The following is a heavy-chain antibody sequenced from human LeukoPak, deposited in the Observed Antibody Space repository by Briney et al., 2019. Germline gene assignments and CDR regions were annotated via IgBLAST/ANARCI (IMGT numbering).Heavy chain of an antibody. V-gene: IGHV4-59*08. CDR1: GGSINSHY. CDR2: IYYTGKI. CDR3: VRRDTGWNYFDY. J-gene: IGHJ4*02. D-gene: IGHD6-19*01. Sequence: SETLSLTCAVSGGSINSHYWGWIRQPPGKGLRWIGDIYYTGKINYNPSLKSRVTITLDTSKDHLSLNLTSVLAADTAIYYCVRRDTGWNYFDYWGQGILVTVSS.